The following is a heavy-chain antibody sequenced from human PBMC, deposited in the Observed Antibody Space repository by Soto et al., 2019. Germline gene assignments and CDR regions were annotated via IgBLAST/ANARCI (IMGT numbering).Heavy chain of an antibody. CDR1: GFTFSNAW. J-gene: IGHJ4*02. D-gene: IGHD3-22*01. V-gene: IGHV3-15*07. CDR2: IKSKTDGGTT. CDR3: TTEGAYYDSSGYYYQTADY. Sequence: GGSLRLSCAASGFTFSNAWMNWVRQAPGKGLEWVGRIKSKTDGGTTDYAAPVKGRFTISRDDSKNTLYLQMNSLKTEDTAVNYCTTEGAYYDSSGYYYQTADYWGQGTLLTVPS.